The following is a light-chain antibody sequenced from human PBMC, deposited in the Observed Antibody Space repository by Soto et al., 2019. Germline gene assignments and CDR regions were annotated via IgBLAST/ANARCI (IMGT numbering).Light chain of an antibody. CDR1: ESVRNN. Sequence: EIVMTQSQATLSVSPGERATLSCRASESVRNNLAWYQQKPGQAPRLLIYGASTRATGIPARFSGSGSGTEFTLTIGSLQSEDFAVYYCQQYNNWSAFGGGTKVEIK. J-gene: IGKJ4*01. CDR3: QQYNNWSA. CDR2: GAS. V-gene: IGKV3-15*01.